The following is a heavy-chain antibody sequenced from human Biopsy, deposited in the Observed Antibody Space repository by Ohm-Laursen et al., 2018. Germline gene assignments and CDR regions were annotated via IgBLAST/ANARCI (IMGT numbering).Heavy chain of an antibody. J-gene: IGHJ4*02. Sequence: ASVKVSCKASGYSFTSYYMHWVRQAPGQGLEWMGMINPSGSTTSYPQIFQGRVTMTRDTSKSTVYMELSSLRSADTAVYFCARNTGRYGDLYYFDYWGQGTLVTVSS. CDR2: INPSGSTT. D-gene: IGHD4-17*01. CDR3: ARNTGRYGDLYYFDY. CDR1: GYSFTSYY. V-gene: IGHV1-46*01.